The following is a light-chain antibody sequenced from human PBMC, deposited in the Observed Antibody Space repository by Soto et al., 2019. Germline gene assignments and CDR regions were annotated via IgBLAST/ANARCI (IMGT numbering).Light chain of an antibody. V-gene: IGKV1-5*03. CDR2: KAS. CDR3: QQYNSSNPCGP. J-gene: IGKJ1*01. CDR1: QSISSW. Sequence: DIQMTQSPSTLSASVGDRVTITCRASQSISSWLAWYQQKPGKAPKLLIYKASSLESGVPSRFSGSGSGTEFTLTISSLQPDDFATYYCQQYNSSNPCGPFGQGTKVEIK.